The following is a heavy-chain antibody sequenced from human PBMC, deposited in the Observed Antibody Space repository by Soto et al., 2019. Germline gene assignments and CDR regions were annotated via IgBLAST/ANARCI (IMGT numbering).Heavy chain of an antibody. V-gene: IGHV3-74*01. D-gene: IGHD3-9*01. J-gene: IGHJ4*02. CDR2: INSDGSST. CDR3: ARSTDFIRYPYYFDY. CDR1: GFTFSRDW. Sequence: GGSLRLSCAASGFTFSRDWMHWVRQAPGKGLVWVSRINSDGSSTSYADSVKGRFTISRDNAKNTLYLQMNSLRAEDTAVYYCARSTDFIRYPYYFDYWGQGTLVTVSS.